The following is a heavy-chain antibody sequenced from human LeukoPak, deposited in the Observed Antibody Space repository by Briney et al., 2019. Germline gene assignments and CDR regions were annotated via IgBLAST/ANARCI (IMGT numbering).Heavy chain of an antibody. CDR3: ARFEDSSGHYYFDY. CDR2: IYPGDSDT. D-gene: IGHD6-19*01. V-gene: IGHV5-51*01. Sequence: GESLKISCKGSGYSFTSYWIGWVRQMPGKGLDFMGIIYPGDSDTRYSPSFQGQVTISADKSITTAYLQWSSLKASDTAIYYCARFEDSSGHYYFDYWGQGTLVTVSS. CDR1: GYSFTSYW. J-gene: IGHJ4*02.